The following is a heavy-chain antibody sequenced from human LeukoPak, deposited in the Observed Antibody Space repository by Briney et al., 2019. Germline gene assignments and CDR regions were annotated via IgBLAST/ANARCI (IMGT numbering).Heavy chain of an antibody. CDR2: ISGSGGST. D-gene: IGHD2-2*01. V-gene: IGHV3-23*01. J-gene: IGHJ4*02. CDR1: GFTFSSYA. CDR3: ARVLRYQLPPDY. Sequence: GGSLRLSCAASGFTFSSYAMTWVRQAPGKGLEWVSAISGSGGSTYHADSVKGRFTISRDNSKNTLYLQMNSLRAEDTAVYYCARVLRYQLPPDYWGQGTLVTVSS.